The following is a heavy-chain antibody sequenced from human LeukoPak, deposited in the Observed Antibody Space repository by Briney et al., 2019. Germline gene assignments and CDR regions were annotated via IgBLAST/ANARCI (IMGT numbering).Heavy chain of an antibody. D-gene: IGHD5-24*01. V-gene: IGHV4-59*01. CDR1: GGSISGYY. CDR2: IYYTGST. CDR3: ARVEMATIRD. J-gene: IGHJ4*02. Sequence: SETLSLTCTVSGGSISGYYWSWIRQPPGKGLEWIGYIYYTGSTNYNPSLKSRVTISVDTSKNQFSLKLISVTAADTAVYYCARVEMATIRDWGQGTLVTVSS.